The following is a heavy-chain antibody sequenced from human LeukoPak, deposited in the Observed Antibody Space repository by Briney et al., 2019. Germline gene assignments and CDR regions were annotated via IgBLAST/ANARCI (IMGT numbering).Heavy chain of an antibody. CDR1: GYTFTSYY. J-gene: IGHJ5*02. CDR2: INPSGGST. CDR3: ARGLGTTNWYGEWFDP. Sequence: GASVKVSCKASGYTFTSYYMHWVRQAPGQGLEWMGIINPSGGSTSYAQKFQDRVTITWNTSISTAYMELSSLRSDDTAVYYCARGLGTTNWYGEWFDPWGQGTLVTVSS. V-gene: IGHV1-46*01. D-gene: IGHD3-10*01.